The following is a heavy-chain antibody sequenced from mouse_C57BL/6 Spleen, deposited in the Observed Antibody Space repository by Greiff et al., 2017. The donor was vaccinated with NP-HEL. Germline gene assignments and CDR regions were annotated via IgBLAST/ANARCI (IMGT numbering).Heavy chain of an antibody. CDR1: GYTFTSYG. D-gene: IGHD2-5*01. J-gene: IGHJ2*01. V-gene: IGHV1-81*01. CDR2: IYPRSGNT. CDR3: ARRNYSNYGLFDY. Sequence: VQLQQSGAELARPGASVKLSCKASGYTFTSYGISWVKQRTGQGLEWIGEIYPRSGNTYYNEKFKGKATLTADKSSSTAYMELRSLTSEDSAFYFCARRNYSNYGLFDYWGQGTTLTVSS.